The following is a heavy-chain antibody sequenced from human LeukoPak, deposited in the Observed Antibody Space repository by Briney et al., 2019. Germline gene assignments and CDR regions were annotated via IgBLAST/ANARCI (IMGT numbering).Heavy chain of an antibody. D-gene: IGHD2-2*01. CDR1: GFTFSYYY. V-gene: IGHV3-21*01. CDR2: ISSSSSYI. CDR3: ARDGDIVVVPADLDY. Sequence: PGGSLRLSCAASGFTFSYYYMNWVRQAPGKGLEWVSSISSSSSYIYYADSVKGRFTIPRDNAKNSLYLQMNSLRAEDTAVYYCARDGDIVVVPADLDYWGQGTLVTVSS. J-gene: IGHJ4*02.